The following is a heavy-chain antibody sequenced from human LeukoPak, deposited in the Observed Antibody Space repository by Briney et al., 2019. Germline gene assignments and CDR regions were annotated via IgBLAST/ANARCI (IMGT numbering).Heavy chain of an antibody. Sequence: ESGPTLVKPTQTLTLTCTFSGFSLSTSGVGVGWIRRPPGKALEWLALIYWNDDKRYSPSLKSRLTITKDTSKNQVVLTMTNMDPVDTATYYCAHRLGYCTNGVCQNWFDPWGQGTLVTVSS. CDR3: AHRLGYCTNGVCQNWFDP. V-gene: IGHV2-5*01. CDR1: GFSLSTSGVG. J-gene: IGHJ5*02. D-gene: IGHD2-8*01. CDR2: IYWNDDK.